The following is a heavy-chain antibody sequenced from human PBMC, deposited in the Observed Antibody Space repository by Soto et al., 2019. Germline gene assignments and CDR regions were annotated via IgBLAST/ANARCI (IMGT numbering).Heavy chain of an antibody. CDR2: IIPIFGTA. J-gene: IGHJ6*02. V-gene: IGHV1-69*13. CDR3: ARDRYLRTSRLYYYYGMDV. CDR1: GRTFSRHS. D-gene: IGHD2-2*01. Sequence: SVKVSCKDSGRTFSRHSIRWLRQAPAQGLEWMGVIIPIFGTANYAQKFQGRVTITADESTSTAYMELSSLRSEDTAVYYCARDRYLRTSRLYYYYGMDVWGQGTTVTVSS.